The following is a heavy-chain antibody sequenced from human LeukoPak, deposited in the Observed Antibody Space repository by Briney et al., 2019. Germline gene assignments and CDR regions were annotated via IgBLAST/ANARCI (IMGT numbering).Heavy chain of an antibody. CDR3: ARYCSGGSCYYYYYGMDV. Sequence: GGSLRLSCAASGFTVSSNYMSWVRQAPGKGLEWVSVIYSGGSTYYADSVKGRFTISRHNSKNTLYLQMNSLRAEDTAVYYCARYCSGGSCYYYYYGMDVWGQGTTVTVSS. CDR2: IYSGGST. CDR1: GFTVSSNY. V-gene: IGHV3-53*04. D-gene: IGHD2-15*01. J-gene: IGHJ6*02.